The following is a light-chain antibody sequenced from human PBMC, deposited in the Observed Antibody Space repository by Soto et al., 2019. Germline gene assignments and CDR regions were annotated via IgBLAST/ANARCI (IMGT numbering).Light chain of an antibody. CDR2: EVT. CDR3: SSYTSSSTLV. Sequence: QSALTQPASVSGSPGQSITISCTGTSSDIGGYNYVSWYQQHPGKAPKLMIFEVTNQPSGVSNLFSGSKSGNTASLAISGLQAEDEADYYCSSYTSSSTLVFGGGTKLTVL. V-gene: IGLV2-14*01. CDR1: SSDIGGYNY. J-gene: IGLJ2*01.